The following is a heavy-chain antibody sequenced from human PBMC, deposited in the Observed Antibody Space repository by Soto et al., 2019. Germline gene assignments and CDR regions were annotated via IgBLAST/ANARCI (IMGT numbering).Heavy chain of an antibody. Sequence: EVQLVQSGAEVKKPGESLRISCRGSGYSFTSYWISWVRQMPGKGLEWMGRIDPSDSYTNYSPSFQGHVTISADKSISTAYLQWSSLKASDTAMYYCARLNMITFGGVIVYFDYWGQGTLVTVSS. D-gene: IGHD3-16*02. V-gene: IGHV5-10-1*03. CDR1: GYSFTSYW. CDR3: ARLNMITFGGVIVYFDY. J-gene: IGHJ4*02. CDR2: IDPSDSYT.